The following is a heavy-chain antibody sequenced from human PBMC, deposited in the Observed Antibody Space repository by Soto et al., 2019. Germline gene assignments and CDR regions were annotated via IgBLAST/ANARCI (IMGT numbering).Heavy chain of an antibody. CDR1: GYTFPSYG. CDR3: ARDPPYSSGWYAGFDP. D-gene: IGHD6-19*01. J-gene: IGHJ5*02. CDR2: ISAYNGNT. Sequence: AASVKVSCKASGYTFPSYGISWVRQAPGQGLEWMGWISAYNGNTNYAQKLQGRVTMTTDTSTSTAYMELRSLRSDDTAVYYCARDPPYSSGWYAGFDPWGQGTLVTVSS. V-gene: IGHV1-18*01.